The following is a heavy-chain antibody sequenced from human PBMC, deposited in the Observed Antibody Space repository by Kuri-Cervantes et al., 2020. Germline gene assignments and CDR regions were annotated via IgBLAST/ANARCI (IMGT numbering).Heavy chain of an antibody. CDR1: GGSISSSNW. D-gene: IGHD3-22*01. V-gene: IGHV4-4*02. J-gene: IGHJ4*02. CDR2: IYHSGST. CDR3: ARVYDSSGYYLNY. Sequence: SETLSLTCAVSGGSISSSNWWSWVRQPPGKGLEWIGEIYHSGSTNYNPSLKSRVTISVDTSKNQFSLKLSSVTAADTAVYYCARVYDSSGYYLNYWGQGTLVTVSS.